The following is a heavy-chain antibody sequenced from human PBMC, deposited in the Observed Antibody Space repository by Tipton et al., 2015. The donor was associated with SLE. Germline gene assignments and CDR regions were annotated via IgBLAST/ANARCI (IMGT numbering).Heavy chain of an antibody. Sequence: TLSLTCTVSGGSVSSGSYYWSWIRQPPGKGLEWIGYIYHSGGTNHSSSLRSRLTTSVDTSKNQFSLRLSSVTAADTAVYYCARTSGSYMDYWGQGTLVTVSS. D-gene: IGHD3-10*01. CDR2: IYHSGGT. CDR1: GGSVSSGSYY. CDR3: ARTSGSYMDY. J-gene: IGHJ4*02. V-gene: IGHV4-61*01.